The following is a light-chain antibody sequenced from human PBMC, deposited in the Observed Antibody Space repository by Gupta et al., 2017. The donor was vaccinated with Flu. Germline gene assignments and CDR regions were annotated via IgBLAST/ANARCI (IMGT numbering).Light chain of an antibody. V-gene: IGKV3-11*01. Sequence: EVVLPQSPATLSLSPGERATLPCRASQSVKGALAWYQQKPGQAPRLLVYEASNRAAGIPVKFSGSGSGTDFTLTISNLEPEDFAVYYCQQRADGPRTFGEGTKVEIK. J-gene: IGKJ4*02. CDR1: QSVKGA. CDR2: EAS. CDR3: QQRADGPRT.